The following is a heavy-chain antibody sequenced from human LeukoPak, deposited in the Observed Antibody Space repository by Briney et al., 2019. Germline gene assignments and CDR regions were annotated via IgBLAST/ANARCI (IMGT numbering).Heavy chain of an antibody. Sequence: GGSLRLSCAASEFTFGNFWMTWVRQAPGKGLEWVANIKEDGSDKYYVDSVKGRFTISRDNARTSLYLQMNSLRAGDTAVYYCARDYRARLDYWGQGTLVTVSS. CDR3: ARDYRARLDY. V-gene: IGHV3-7*01. CDR2: IKEDGSDK. J-gene: IGHJ4*02. CDR1: EFTFGNFW.